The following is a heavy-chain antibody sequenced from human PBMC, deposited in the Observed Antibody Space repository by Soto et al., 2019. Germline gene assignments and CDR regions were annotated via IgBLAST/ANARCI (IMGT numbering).Heavy chain of an antibody. CDR1: GGSISSYY. D-gene: IGHD3-22*01. CDR2: IYYTGST. J-gene: IGHJ4*02. V-gene: IGHV4-59*08. Sequence: PSETLSLTCTVSGGSISSYYWSWIRQPPGKGLEWIGYIYYTGSTNYNPSLKSRVTLSVDSSKNQFSLKLSSVTAAETAVYYCARGDGSGYQFFDYWGQGTPVTVSS. CDR3: ARGDGSGYQFFDY.